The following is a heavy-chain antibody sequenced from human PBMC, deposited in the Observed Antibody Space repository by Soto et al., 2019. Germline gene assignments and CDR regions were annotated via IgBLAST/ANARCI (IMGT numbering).Heavy chain of an antibody. CDR2: IIPIFGTA. J-gene: IGHJ4*02. CDR3: ARDVGFCSGGSCYEFGY. Sequence: QVQLVQSGAEVKKPGSSVKVSCKASGGTFSSYAISWVRQAPGQGLEWMGGIIPIFGTANYAQKFQGRVTITADESTSTACMELSSLRSEDTAVYYCARDVGFCSGGSCYEFGYWGQGTLVTVSS. CDR1: GGTFSSYA. V-gene: IGHV1-69*01. D-gene: IGHD2-15*01.